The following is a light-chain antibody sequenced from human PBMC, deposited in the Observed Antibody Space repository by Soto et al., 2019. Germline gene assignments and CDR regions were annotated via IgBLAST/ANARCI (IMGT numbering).Light chain of an antibody. J-gene: IGKJ2*01. CDR2: GVS. V-gene: IGKV3-20*01. CDR3: QQYGSSGT. Sequence: EIVVTQSPGTLSLSPGERATLSCRASQSVSSSYLACYQQKPGQAPRLLIYGVSSGATGIPDRFSGRGSGTDLHLIISRLEPEDFAVYYCQQYGSSGTFGQGTKLEIK. CDR1: QSVSSSY.